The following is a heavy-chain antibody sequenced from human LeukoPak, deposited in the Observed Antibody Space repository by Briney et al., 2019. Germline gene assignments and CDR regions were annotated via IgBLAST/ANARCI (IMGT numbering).Heavy chain of an antibody. Sequence: SETLSLTCSVSGGSINSYWWSWIRQPAGKGLEFIGRIYTTGMTNYNPSLKSRVSMSVDTSKNKFSLELRSVTAADTAVYFCARAGYTISSYPFDYWGQGALVTVSS. CDR1: GGSINSYW. D-gene: IGHD3-16*02. V-gene: IGHV4-4*07. CDR2: IYTTGMT. J-gene: IGHJ4*02. CDR3: ARAGYTISSYPFDY.